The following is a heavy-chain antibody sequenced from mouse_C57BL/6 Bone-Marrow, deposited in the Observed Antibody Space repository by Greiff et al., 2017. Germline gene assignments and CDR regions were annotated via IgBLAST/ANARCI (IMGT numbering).Heavy chain of an antibody. CDR1: GYAFSSYW. V-gene: IGHV1-80*01. Sequence: QVQLQQSGAELVKPGASVKISCKASGYAFSSYWMNWVKQRPGKGLEWIGQIYPGDGDTNYNGKFKGKATLTADKSSSTAYMQLSSLTSEDAAVEFCARERNRDLYYYAMEFSGQGASVTVSS. J-gene: IGHJ4*01. CDR3: ARERNRDLYYYAMEF. CDR2: IYPGDGDT.